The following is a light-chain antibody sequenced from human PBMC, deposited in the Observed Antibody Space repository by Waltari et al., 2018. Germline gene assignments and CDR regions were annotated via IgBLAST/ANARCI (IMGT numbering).Light chain of an antibody. CDR3: LAWDSSTAWV. V-gene: IGLV3-1*01. Sequence: SYELTQPPSVSVSPGQTASITCSGGKLGDKYASWYQQKPGQSPVLVIYQDTKRPSGIPERFSGSNSGNTATLTISGTQGMDEADYYCLAWDSSTAWVFGGGTKLTVL. J-gene: IGLJ3*02. CDR1: KLGDKY. CDR2: QDT.